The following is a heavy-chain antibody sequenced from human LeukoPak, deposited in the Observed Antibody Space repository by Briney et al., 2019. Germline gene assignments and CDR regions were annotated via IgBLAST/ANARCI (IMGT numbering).Heavy chain of an antibody. V-gene: IGHV1-2*04. CDR1: GYTFTGYY. CDR3: ARSDSDSEFDY. D-gene: IGHD3-9*01. Sequence: VASVKVSCKASGYTFTGYYMHWVRQAPGQGLEWMGWINPNSGGTNYAQKFQGWVTMTRDTSISTAYMELSRLRSDDTAVYYCARSDSDSEFDYWGQGTLVTVSS. J-gene: IGHJ4*02. CDR2: INPNSGGT.